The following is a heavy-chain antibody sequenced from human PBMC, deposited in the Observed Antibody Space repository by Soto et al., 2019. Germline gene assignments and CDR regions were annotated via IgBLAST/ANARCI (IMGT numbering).Heavy chain of an antibody. Sequence: PAGSLTLSCPAAVFTFREYSVNRVRQAPGTGLWWDSSISSTSTFIYYADSVRGRFPISRDNAKKSLYLQMNSLRAEDTGAYYCTRVYGDYATLRDYWGRGTLV. J-gene: IGHJ4*02. CDR1: VFTFREYS. CDR2: ISSTSTFI. V-gene: IGHV3-21*01. D-gene: IGHD4-17*01. CDR3: TRVYGDYATLRDY.